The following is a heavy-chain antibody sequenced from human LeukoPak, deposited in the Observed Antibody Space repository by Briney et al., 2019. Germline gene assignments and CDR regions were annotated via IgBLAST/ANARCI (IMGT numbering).Heavy chain of an antibody. Sequence: TGGSLRLSCAASGFTFSSYAMSWVRQAPGKGLEWVANIKQDGSEKYYVDSVKGRFTISRDNAKNSLYLQMNSLRAEDTAVYYCASPRYSSSWGFDYWGQGTLVTVSS. CDR3: ASPRYSSSWGFDY. V-gene: IGHV3-7*01. J-gene: IGHJ4*02. CDR1: GFTFSSYA. CDR2: IKQDGSEK. D-gene: IGHD6-13*01.